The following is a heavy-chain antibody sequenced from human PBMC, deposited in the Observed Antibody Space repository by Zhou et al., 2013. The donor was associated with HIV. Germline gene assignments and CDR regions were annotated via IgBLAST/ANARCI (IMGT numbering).Heavy chain of an antibody. CDR3: ASRRGAMVRGVIGLDFDL. V-gene: IGHV1-2*02. CDR2: MAPNSDVT. D-gene: IGHD3-10*01. Sequence: QVQLVQSGAEVKKPGASVKVSCKASGYTFTGYYMHWVRQAPGQGLEWMGWMAPNSDVTNYAPKLQGRVTMTRDTSISTAYMELSSLRSDDTAVYYCASRRGAMVRGVIGLDFDLWGRGTLVTVSS. J-gene: IGHJ2*01. CDR1: GYTFTGYY.